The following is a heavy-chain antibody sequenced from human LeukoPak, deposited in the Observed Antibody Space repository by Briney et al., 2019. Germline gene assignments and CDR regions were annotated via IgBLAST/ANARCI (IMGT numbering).Heavy chain of an antibody. D-gene: IGHD6-19*01. CDR3: ARFGSGWHYFDY. CDR1: GGSISSSSYY. CDR2: IYYSGST. V-gene: IGHV4-39*01. Sequence: SETLSLTCTVSGGSISSSSYYWGWIRQPPGKGLEWIGSIYYSGSTYYNPSLKSRVTISVDTSKNQFSLKLSSVTAADTAVYYCARFGSGWHYFDYWGQGTLVTVSS. J-gene: IGHJ4*02.